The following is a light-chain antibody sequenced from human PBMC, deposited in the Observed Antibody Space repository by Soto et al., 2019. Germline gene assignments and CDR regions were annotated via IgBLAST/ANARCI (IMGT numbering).Light chain of an antibody. Sequence: DIQMTQSPSSLSASVGDGVTITCRASQSIVTYLNWYLQKPGKAPKLLIYAASNLQSGVPSRFSGSGSGTDFTLTISSLQPEDFATYFCQQSYSTPPWTFGKGTKVDIK. J-gene: IGKJ1*01. CDR2: AAS. CDR1: QSIVTY. CDR3: QQSYSTPPWT. V-gene: IGKV1-39*01.